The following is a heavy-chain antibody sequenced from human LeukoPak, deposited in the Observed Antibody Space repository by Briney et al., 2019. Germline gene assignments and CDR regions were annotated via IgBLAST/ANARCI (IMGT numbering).Heavy chain of an antibody. CDR2: ISAYNGNT. J-gene: IGHJ4*02. D-gene: IGHD3-9*01. CDR3: ARDQAATNTQVRFCLD. V-gene: IGHV1-18*04. CDR1: GYTFTGHY. Sequence: ASVKVSFKASGYTFTGHYMHWVRQAPGQGLEWMGWISAYNGNTNFAQKLQGRVTMTTDTSTSTAYMDLRSLRSDDTAVYYCARDQAATNTQVRFCLDWGQGTLVTVSS.